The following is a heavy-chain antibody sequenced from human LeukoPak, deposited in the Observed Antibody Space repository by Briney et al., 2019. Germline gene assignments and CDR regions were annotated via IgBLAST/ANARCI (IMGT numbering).Heavy chain of an antibody. V-gene: IGHV4-4*02. J-gene: IGHJ4*02. CDR1: GGSISSSNW. CDR3: ARQLGGDYYFNY. D-gene: IGHD4-17*01. CDR2: IYHSGST. Sequence: PSETLSLTCAVSGGSISSSNWWSWVRQPPGKGLEWIGEIYHSGSTNYNPSLKSRVSISVDKSKNQFSLKLSSVTAADTAVYYCARQLGGDYYFNYWGQGTLVTVSS.